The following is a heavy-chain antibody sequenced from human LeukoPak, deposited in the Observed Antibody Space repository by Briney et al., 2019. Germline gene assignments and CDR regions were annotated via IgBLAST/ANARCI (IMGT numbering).Heavy chain of an antibody. J-gene: IGHJ4*02. D-gene: IGHD3-10*01. Sequence: GGSLRLSCAASGFTFSSYSMSWVRQAPGKGLEWVANIKQDGSEKNYVDSVKGRFTVSRDYAKNSLYLQMNSLRVEDTAVYYCAKVAKYYYGPETYYFFEQWGQGTPVTASS. CDR2: IKQDGSEK. CDR3: AKVAKYYYGPETYYFFEQ. V-gene: IGHV3-7*01. CDR1: GFTFSSYS.